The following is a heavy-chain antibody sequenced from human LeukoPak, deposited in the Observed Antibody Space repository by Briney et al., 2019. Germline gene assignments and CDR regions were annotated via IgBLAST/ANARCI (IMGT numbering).Heavy chain of an antibody. V-gene: IGHV3-11*01. D-gene: IGHD6-13*01. CDR3: ATSSSWDHDAFDI. CDR1: GVTFSDYY. J-gene: IGHJ3*02. CDR2: ISSSGSTI. Sequence: GGSLRLSCAASGVTFSDYYMSWIRQAPGKGLEWVSYISSSGSTIYYADSVKGGFTISRDNAKNSLYLQMNSLRAEDTAVYYCATSSSWDHDAFDIWGQGTMVTVSS.